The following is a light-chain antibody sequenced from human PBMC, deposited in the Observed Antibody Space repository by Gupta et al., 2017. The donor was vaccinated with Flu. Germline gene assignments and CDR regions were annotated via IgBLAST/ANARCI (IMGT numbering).Light chain of an antibody. CDR2: GAS. CDR1: N. Sequence: NLAWLQQRPGQAPKPLIYGASNRATGVPARFGGTGSGKEFTLTISSLQSEDFAVYYCQQYNDWPLWTFGQGTRV. J-gene: IGKJ1*01. CDR3: QQYNDWPLWT. V-gene: IGKV3-15*01.